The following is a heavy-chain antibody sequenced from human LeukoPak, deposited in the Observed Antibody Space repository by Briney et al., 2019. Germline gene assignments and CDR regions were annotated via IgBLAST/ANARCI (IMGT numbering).Heavy chain of an antibody. CDR3: AREGIGGDIVVVPAASSGGFDY. CDR2: IYYSGST. J-gene: IGHJ4*02. CDR1: GGSISSYY. D-gene: IGHD2-2*01. V-gene: IGHV4-59*12. Sequence: SETLSLTCTVSGGSISSYYWSWIRQPPGKGLEWIGYIYYSGSTNYNPSLKSRVTISVDRSKNQFSLKLSSVTAADTAVYYCAREGIGGDIVVVPAASSGGFDYWGQGTLVTVSS.